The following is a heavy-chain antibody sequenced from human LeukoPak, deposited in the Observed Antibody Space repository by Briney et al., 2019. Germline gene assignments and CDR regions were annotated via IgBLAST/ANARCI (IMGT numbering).Heavy chain of an antibody. CDR1: GGSISSSSYY. CDR3: AREPTRGYCSGGSCYYHFDY. Sequence: SETLSLTCTVSGGSISSSSYYWGWIRQPPGKGLEWIGTIYYSGDTYYNPSLKSRVTISVDTSKNQFSLKLSSLTAADTAVYYCAREPTRGYCSGGSCYYHFDYWGQGALVTVSS. V-gene: IGHV4-39*07. D-gene: IGHD2-15*01. J-gene: IGHJ4*02. CDR2: IYYSGDT.